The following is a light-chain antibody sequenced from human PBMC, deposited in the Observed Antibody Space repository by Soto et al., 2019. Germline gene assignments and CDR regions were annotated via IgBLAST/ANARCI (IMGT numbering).Light chain of an antibody. J-gene: IGLJ2*01. CDR1: SGLNSYA. V-gene: IGLV4-69*01. Sequence: QSVLTQSPSASASLGASVKLTCTLSSGLNSYAIAWHQQQPEKGPRYLMKLNSDGSHSKGDGIPDRFSGSSSGAERYLTISSLQSEDEADYYCQTWGTGIVVFGGGTKLTV. CDR3: QTWGTGIVV. CDR2: LNSDGSH.